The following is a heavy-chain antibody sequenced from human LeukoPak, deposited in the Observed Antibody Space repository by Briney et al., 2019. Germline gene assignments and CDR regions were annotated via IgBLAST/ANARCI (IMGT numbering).Heavy chain of an antibody. CDR2: ITTYNGNR. CDR1: GYTLSEYG. V-gene: IGHV1-18*01. J-gene: IGHJ4*02. CDR3: ARDCSNGVCFPRDY. Sequence: ASMKVSCKASGYTLSEYGISWVRQAPGQGLEWVGWITTYNGNRKYAEKFQGRVTMTTDTSTSTYYMEMRGLRSDDTAIYYCARDCSNGVCFPRDYWGQGTQLTVST. D-gene: IGHD2-8*01.